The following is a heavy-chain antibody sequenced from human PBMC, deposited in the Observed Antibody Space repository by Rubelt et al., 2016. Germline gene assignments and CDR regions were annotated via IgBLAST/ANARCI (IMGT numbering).Heavy chain of an antibody. Sequence: QVQLVQSGAEVKKPGASVKVSCKTSGYTFTGYYMHWVRQAPGQGLEWMGRINPNSGDTNYAKKFQGRVTMTRDTSISTAYMELSGLGSDDTAVDYWARTSLDCTNDKCYDYWGQGTLVTVSS. CDR1: GYTFTGYY. V-gene: IGHV1-2*06. D-gene: IGHD2-8*01. CDR2: INPNSGDT. CDR3: ARTSLDCTNDKCYDY. J-gene: IGHJ4*02.